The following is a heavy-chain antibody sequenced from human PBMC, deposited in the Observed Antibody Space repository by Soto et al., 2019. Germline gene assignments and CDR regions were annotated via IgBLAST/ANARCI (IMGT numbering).Heavy chain of an antibody. Sequence: QVQLVQSGADVKKPGASVKVSCKTSGYTFTSYGTTWVRQVPGQGLEWMGWISAYSGNINYAQKFQDRVTMTTDASTSTAYMELRSLRSDDTAVYYCARDCSGATCSFNYWGQGTLVTVSS. CDR2: ISAYSGNI. J-gene: IGHJ4*02. D-gene: IGHD2-15*01. CDR3: ARDCSGATCSFNY. CDR1: GYTFTSYG. V-gene: IGHV1-18*01.